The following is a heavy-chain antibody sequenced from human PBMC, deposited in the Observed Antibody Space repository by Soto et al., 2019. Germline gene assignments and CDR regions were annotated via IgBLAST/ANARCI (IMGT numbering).Heavy chain of an antibody. J-gene: IGHJ4*02. CDR3: ARGWGRMFDC. CDR1: GGSFRGYY. D-gene: IGHD7-27*01. V-gene: IGHV4-34*01. Sequence: QVQLQQWGAGLLKPSETLSLTCAVYGGSFRGYYWNWIRQPPGKGLEWIGEINHSGSTNYNPSLKCRVTIPVDTSKNQLSLRRRTVTASDAAVYYCARGWGRMFDCWGQGTLVTVSS. CDR2: INHSGST.